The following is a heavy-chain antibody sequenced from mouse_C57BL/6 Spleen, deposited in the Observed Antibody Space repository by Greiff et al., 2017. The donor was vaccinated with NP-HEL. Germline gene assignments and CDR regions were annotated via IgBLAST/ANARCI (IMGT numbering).Heavy chain of an antibody. CDR2: IDPSDSET. V-gene: IGHV1-52*01. Sequence: QVQLQQPGAELVRPGSSVKLSCKASGYTFTSYWMHWVKQRPIQGLEWIGNIDPSDSETHYNQKFKDKATLTVDKSSSTAYMQLSSLTSEDSAVYYCARGGVYGSSYFYFDYWGQGTTLTVSS. J-gene: IGHJ2*01. CDR3: ARGGVYGSSYFYFDY. CDR1: GYTFTSYW. D-gene: IGHD1-1*01.